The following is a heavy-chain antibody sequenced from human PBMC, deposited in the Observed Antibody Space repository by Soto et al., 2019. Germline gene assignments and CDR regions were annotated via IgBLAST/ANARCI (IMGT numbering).Heavy chain of an antibody. D-gene: IGHD1-20*01. Sequence: GGSLRLSCAASGFTFSSYAMNWVRQAPGRGLEWVSGISGSGAGTYYADSVKGRFTISRDNSKSTLYLQMNSLRAEDTAVYFCANITGLTWGRGTLVTVSS. CDR1: GFTFSSYA. J-gene: IGHJ5*02. CDR3: ANITGLT. V-gene: IGHV3-23*01. CDR2: ISGSGAGT.